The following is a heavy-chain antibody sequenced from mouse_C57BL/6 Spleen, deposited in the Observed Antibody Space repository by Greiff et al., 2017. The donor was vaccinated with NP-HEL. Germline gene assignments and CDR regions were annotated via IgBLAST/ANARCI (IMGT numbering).Heavy chain of an antibody. Sequence: QVQLQQPGAELVMPGASVKLSCKASGYTFTSYWMHWVKQRPGQGLEWIGEIDPSDSYTNYNQKFKGKSTLTVDKSSSTAYMQLSSLTSEDSAVYYCARLWDGGGDYWGQGTSVTVSS. CDR2: IDPSDSYT. CDR3: ARLWDGGGDY. V-gene: IGHV1-69*01. D-gene: IGHD4-1*01. J-gene: IGHJ4*01. CDR1: GYTFTSYW.